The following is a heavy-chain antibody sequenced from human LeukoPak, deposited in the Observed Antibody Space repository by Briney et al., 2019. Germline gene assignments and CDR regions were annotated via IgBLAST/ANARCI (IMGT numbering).Heavy chain of an antibody. V-gene: IGHV7-4-1*02. CDR1: GYTFTSYA. J-gene: IGHJ3*02. D-gene: IGHD3-10*01. Sequence: ASVKVSCKASGYTFTSYAMNWVRQAPGQGLEWMGWINTNTGNPTYAQGFTGRFVFSLDTSVSTAYLQISSLKAEDTAVYYCARDRNVLLWFGELFAYAFDIWGQGTMVTVSS. CDR2: INTNTGNP. CDR3: ARDRNVLLWFGELFAYAFDI.